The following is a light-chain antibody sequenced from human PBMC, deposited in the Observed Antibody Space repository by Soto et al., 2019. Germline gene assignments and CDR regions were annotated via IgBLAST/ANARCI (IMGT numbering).Light chain of an antibody. CDR2: AAS. CDR1: QSISSY. V-gene: IGKV1-39*01. J-gene: IGKJ1*01. CDR3: QQSYSTPRT. Sequence: DIQMTQSPSSLSASVGDRVTITCRASQSISSYLNWYQQKPGKAPKLLIYAASSLQSGVPSRFSGSGSGTDFTLTISSRQPEDFATYYCQQSYSTPRTFGQGTKVEI.